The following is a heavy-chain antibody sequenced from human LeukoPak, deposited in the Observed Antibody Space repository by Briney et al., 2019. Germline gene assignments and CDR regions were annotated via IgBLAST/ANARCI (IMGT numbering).Heavy chain of an antibody. CDR3: AKDLGY. V-gene: IGHV3-30*02. J-gene: IGHJ4*02. CDR1: GFTFSSCG. CDR2: IRCDGNSE. Sequence: PGWSLPLSCPASGFTFSSCGLHWVRQAPGKGLEWVAFIRCDGNSENYAEFVKGRFTISRDNSKNTLYLQMNSLTVEDTAVYYCAKDLGYWGQGTLATVSS.